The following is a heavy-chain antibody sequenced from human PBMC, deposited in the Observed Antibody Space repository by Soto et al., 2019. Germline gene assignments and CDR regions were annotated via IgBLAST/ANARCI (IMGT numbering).Heavy chain of an antibody. D-gene: IGHD3-9*01. CDR1: GDSVSSNSAT. CDR2: TYHRSKWSK. Sequence: SQTLSLTCAISGDSVSSNSATWDWIRQSPSRGLEWLGRTYHRSKWSKDYAVSVKSRITITPDTSKNQFSLQLSSVTPEDTAVYYCAKLTGSGGKWGQGTLVTSP. J-gene: IGHJ4*02. V-gene: IGHV6-1*01. CDR3: AKLTGSGGK.